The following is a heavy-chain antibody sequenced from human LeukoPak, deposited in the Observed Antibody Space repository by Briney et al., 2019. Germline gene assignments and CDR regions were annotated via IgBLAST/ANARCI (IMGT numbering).Heavy chain of an antibody. Sequence: GGTLRLSCAASRFTFSSYGMNWVRQAPGKGLEWVSAISGSGGSTYYADSVKGRFTISRDNAKNSLYLQMNSLRAEDTAVYYCARDRGDWLPRDIDYWGQGTLVTVSS. CDR3: ARDRGDWLPRDIDY. D-gene: IGHD2-21*02. CDR1: RFTFSSYG. V-gene: IGHV3-23*01. CDR2: ISGSGGST. J-gene: IGHJ4*02.